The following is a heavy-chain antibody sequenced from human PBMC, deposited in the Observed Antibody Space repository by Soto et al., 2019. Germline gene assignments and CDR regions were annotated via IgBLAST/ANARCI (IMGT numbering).Heavy chain of an antibody. V-gene: IGHV1-69*01. Sequence: QVQLVQSGAEVKKPGSSVKVSCKASGGTFSSYAISWVRQAPGQGLEWMGGIIPIFGTANYAQKFQGRVTITAHESTSTAYMELSSLRSEDTAVYYCARESYDSSGYPFDYWGQGTLVTVSS. D-gene: IGHD3-22*01. CDR2: IIPIFGTA. CDR3: ARESYDSSGYPFDY. J-gene: IGHJ4*02. CDR1: GGTFSSYA.